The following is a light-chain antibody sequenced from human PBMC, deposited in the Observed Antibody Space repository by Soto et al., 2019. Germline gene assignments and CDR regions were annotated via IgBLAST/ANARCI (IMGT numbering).Light chain of an antibody. CDR3: QQYTNWPLT. CDR2: GAS. CDR1: QSVSSN. V-gene: IGKV3-15*01. Sequence: EIVMTQSPATLSVSPGGRATLSCXXSQSVSSNLAWYQQKPGQAPRLLVYGASTRATGIPARFSGSGSGTEFTLTISSLQSEDFAVYYCQQYTNWPLTFGGGAKVEIK. J-gene: IGKJ4*01.